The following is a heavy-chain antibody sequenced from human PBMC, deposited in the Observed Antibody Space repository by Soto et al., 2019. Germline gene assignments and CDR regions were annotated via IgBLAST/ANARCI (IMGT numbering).Heavy chain of an antibody. CDR1: GFTFSSYS. CDR2: IGTSAST. D-gene: IGHD2-2*01. CDR3: ADLARYCTSSNCA. J-gene: IGHJ5*02. Sequence: DVRLLESGGGLVQPGGSLRLSCAASGFTFSSYSMSWVRQAPGKGLEWVSTIGTSASTYYGDSVRGRLTISRDNSRNTLYLQMTSRRAEDTAVYYCADLARYCTSSNCAWGQGTLVTVSS. V-gene: IGHV3-23*01.